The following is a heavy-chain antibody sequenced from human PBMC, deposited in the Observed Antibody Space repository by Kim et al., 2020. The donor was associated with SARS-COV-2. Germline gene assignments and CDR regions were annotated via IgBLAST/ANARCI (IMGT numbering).Heavy chain of an antibody. D-gene: IGHD1-1*01. J-gene: IGHJ5*02. CDR2: INPNSGGT. V-gene: IGHV1-2*02. Sequence: ASVKVSCKASGYTFTGYYMHWVRQAPGQGLEWMGWINPNSGGTNYAQKFQGRVTMTRDTSISTAYMELSRLRSDDTAVYYCARRGTVTTESEYNWFNPWGQCTLVTVSS. CDR1: GYTFTGYY. CDR3: ARRGTVTTESEYNWFNP.